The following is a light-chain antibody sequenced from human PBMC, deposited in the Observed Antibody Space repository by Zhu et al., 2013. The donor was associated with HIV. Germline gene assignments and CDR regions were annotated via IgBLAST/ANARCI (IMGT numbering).Light chain of an antibody. CDR3: QQYNTYWT. V-gene: IGKV1-5*01. Sequence: DIQMTQSPSSVSASVGDRVTITCRASQGISSWLAWYQQKPGKAPKLLIYDASSLESGVPSRFSGSGSETEFSLTISSLHPDDFATYYCQQYNTYWTFGQGTKVEIK. CDR2: DAS. CDR1: QGISSW. J-gene: IGKJ1*01.